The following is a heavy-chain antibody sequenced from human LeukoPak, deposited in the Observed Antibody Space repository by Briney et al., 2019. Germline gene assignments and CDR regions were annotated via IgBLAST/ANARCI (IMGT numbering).Heavy chain of an antibody. CDR3: ARGGVGGFMVRGVTYFDY. Sequence: SETLSLTCAVYGGSFSGYYWSWIRQPPGKGLEWLGEINHSGSTNYNPSLKSRVTISVDTSKNQFSLKLSSVTAADTAVYYCARGGVGGFMVRGVTYFDYWGQGTLVTVSS. D-gene: IGHD3-10*01. V-gene: IGHV4-34*01. J-gene: IGHJ4*02. CDR2: INHSGST. CDR1: GGSFSGYY.